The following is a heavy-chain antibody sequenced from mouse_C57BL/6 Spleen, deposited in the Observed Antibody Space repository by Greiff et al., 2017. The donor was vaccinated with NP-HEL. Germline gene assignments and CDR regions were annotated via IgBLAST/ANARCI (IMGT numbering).Heavy chain of an antibody. CDR3: ARKWSYYYAMDY. CDR1: GYAFSSYW. V-gene: IGHV1-80*01. CDR2: IYPGDGDT. J-gene: IGHJ4*01. D-gene: IGHD1-1*02. Sequence: QVQLQQSGAELVKPGASVKISCKASGYAFSSYWMNWVKQRPGKGLEWIGQIYPGDGDTNYNGKFKGKATLTADKSSSTAYMQLSSLTSEDSAVYFCARKWSYYYAMDYWGQGTSVTVSS.